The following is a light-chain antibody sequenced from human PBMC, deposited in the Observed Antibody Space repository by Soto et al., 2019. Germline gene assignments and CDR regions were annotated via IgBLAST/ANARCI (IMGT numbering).Light chain of an antibody. Sequence: EIVMTQSPATLSVSPGVRATLYCRASQTISSNLAWHQQKPGQAPRLLIYGASPRATGVPARFSRSESGTEFTLTLSSLQSEDFAVYYCQQYDHCPYTFGQWTKLEI. CDR1: QTISSN. CDR3: QQYDHCPYT. CDR2: GAS. V-gene: IGKV3-15*01. J-gene: IGKJ2*01.